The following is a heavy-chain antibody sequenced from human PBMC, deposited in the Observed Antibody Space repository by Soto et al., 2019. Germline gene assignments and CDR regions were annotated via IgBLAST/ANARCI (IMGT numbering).Heavy chain of an antibody. CDR3: ARDQLSSGLYVWFDP. CDR2: INPNSANT. CDR1: GYTFTGYY. V-gene: IGHV1-8*02. Sequence: ASVKVSCKASGYTFTGYYMHWVRQAPGQGLEWMGWINPNSANTGYAQKFQGRVTMTRNTSISTAYMELSSLRSEDTAVYYCARDQLSSGLYVWFDPWGQGTLVTVSS. D-gene: IGHD6-25*01. J-gene: IGHJ5*02.